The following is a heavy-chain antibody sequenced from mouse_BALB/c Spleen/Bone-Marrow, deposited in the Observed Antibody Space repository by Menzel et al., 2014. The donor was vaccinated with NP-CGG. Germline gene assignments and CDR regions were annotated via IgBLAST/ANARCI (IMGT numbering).Heavy chain of an antibody. D-gene: IGHD1-2*01. Sequence: EVKVEESGGGLVQPGGSLKLSCAASGFDFSGYWMTWVRQAPEKGLEWIGEINPDSSTINYTPSLKDKFIISRDNAKNALYLQMSKVRSEDTALYYCARPGYYGYQDVWGAGTTVTVSS. CDR1: GFDFSGYW. J-gene: IGHJ1*01. CDR2: INPDSSTI. CDR3: ARPGYYGYQDV. V-gene: IGHV4-1*02.